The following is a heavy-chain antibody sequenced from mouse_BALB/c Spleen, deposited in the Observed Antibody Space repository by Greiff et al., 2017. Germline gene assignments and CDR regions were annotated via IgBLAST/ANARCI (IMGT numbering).Heavy chain of an antibody. D-gene: IGHD1-2*01. V-gene: IGHV5-17*02. CDR2: ISSGSSTI. CDR3: ARNYYGYPYYFDY. Sequence: DVQLVESGGGLVQPGGSRKLSCAASGFTFSSFGMHWVRQAPEKGLEWVAYISSGSSTIYYADTVKGRFTISRDNPKNTLFLQMTSLRSEDTAMYYCARNYYGYPYYFDYWGQGTTLTVSS. CDR1: GFTFSSFG. J-gene: IGHJ2*01.